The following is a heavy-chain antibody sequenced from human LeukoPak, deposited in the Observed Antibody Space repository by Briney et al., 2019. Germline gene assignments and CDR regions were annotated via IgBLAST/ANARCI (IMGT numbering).Heavy chain of an antibody. D-gene: IGHD3-22*01. CDR1: GFTFSSYA. CDR3: AKGGVDSSGYYYFDFDY. J-gene: IGHJ4*02. Sequence: GGSLILSCAASGFTFSSYAMSWVRQAPGKGLEWVSAISGSGGSTYYADSVKGRFTISRDNSKNTLYLQMNSLRAEDTAVYYCAKGGVDSSGYYYFDFDYWGQGTLVTISS. V-gene: IGHV3-23*01. CDR2: ISGSGGST.